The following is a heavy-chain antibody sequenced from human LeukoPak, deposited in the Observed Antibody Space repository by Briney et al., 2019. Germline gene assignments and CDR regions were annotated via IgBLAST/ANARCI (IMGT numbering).Heavy chain of an antibody. CDR2: ISGSGGST. Sequence: GGSLRLSCAASGFTFSSYAMSWVRQAPGKGLEWVSAISGSGGSTYYADSVKGRFTISRDNSKNTLYLQMNSLRAEDTAVYYCAKDRSRYYDFWSGYYSGSNWFDPWGQGTLVTVSS. CDR1: GFTFSSYA. CDR3: AKDRSRYYDFWSGYYSGSNWFDP. J-gene: IGHJ5*02. D-gene: IGHD3-3*01. V-gene: IGHV3-23*01.